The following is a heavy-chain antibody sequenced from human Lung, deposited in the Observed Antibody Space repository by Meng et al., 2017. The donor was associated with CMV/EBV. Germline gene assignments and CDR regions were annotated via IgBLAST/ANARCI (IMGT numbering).Heavy chain of an antibody. J-gene: IGHJ5*02. CDR3: ARQPNNWFDP. Sequence: ISCKVFGYSFTSYWIGWLRQMPGKGLEWMGIIYPGDSDTRYSPSFQGQVTISVDKSISTAYLEWSSLKASGTAMYYCARQPNNWFDPWGQGTLVTVSS. CDR2: IYPGDSDT. V-gene: IGHV5-51*01. CDR1: GYSFTSYW.